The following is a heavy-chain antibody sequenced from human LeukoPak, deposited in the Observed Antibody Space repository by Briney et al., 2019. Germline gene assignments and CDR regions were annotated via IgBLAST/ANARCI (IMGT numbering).Heavy chain of an antibody. CDR2: MNPNSGNT. D-gene: IGHD3-10*01. CDR1: GYTFTSYD. V-gene: IGHV1-8*01. CDR3: ARGRRGYYGSGSYPRYYYYMDV. Sequence: ASVKVSCKACGYTFTSYDINWVRQATGQGLEWMGWMNPNSGNTGYAQKFQGRVTVTRNTSISTAYMELSSLRSEDTAVYYCARGRRGYYGSGSYPRYYYYMDVWGKGTTVTVSS. J-gene: IGHJ6*03.